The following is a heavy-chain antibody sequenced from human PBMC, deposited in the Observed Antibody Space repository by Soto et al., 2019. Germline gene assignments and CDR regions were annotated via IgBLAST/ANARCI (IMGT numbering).Heavy chain of an antibody. D-gene: IGHD6-13*01. V-gene: IGHV3-23*01. J-gene: IGHJ5*02. CDR3: AKDPIAAAGTDWFDP. CDR2: ISGSGGST. Sequence: PGGSLRLSCAASGFTFSSYAMSWVRQAPGKGLEWVSAISGSGGSTYYADPVKGRFTISRDNSKNTLYLQMNSLRAEDTAVYYCAKDPIAAAGTDWFDPWGQGTLVTVSS. CDR1: GFTFSSYA.